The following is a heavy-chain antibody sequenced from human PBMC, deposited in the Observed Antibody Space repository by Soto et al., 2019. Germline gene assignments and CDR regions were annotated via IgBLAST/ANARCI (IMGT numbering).Heavy chain of an antibody. J-gene: IGHJ6*02. CDR2: IYSGGST. CDR3: ARDFRLVDYYGSSGGSEYYYGMDV. V-gene: IGHV3-53*04. D-gene: IGHD3-22*01. CDR1: GFTVSSNY. Sequence: SLRLSCAASGFTVSSNYMSWVRQAPGKGLEWVSVIYSGGSTYYADSVKGRFTISRHNSKNTLYLQMNSLRAEDTAVYYCARDFRLVDYYGSSGGSEYYYGMDVWGQGTTVTVSS.